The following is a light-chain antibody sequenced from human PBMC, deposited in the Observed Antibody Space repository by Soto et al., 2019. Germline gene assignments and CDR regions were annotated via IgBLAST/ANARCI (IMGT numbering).Light chain of an antibody. J-gene: IGKJ5*01. CDR3: QQSNNHPIS. CDR2: DVS. Sequence: TLSPPSVSASXGDSLPISXXASQAVNSWLAWFQQKPGMAPKLVIYDVSSLQSGVPSRFSGSGSGTEFTLTISSLQPEDFATYYCQQSNNHPISFGQGTRLENK. CDR1: QAVNSW. V-gene: IGKV1-12*01.